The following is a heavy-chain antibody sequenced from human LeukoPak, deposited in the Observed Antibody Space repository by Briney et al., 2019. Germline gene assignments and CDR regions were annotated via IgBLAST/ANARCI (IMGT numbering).Heavy chain of an antibody. CDR3: ARTAHRYYYGSGSEGGYFDY. J-gene: IGHJ4*02. CDR1: GFTFSSYA. D-gene: IGHD3-10*01. CDR2: ISYDGSNK. V-gene: IGHV3-30*04. Sequence: GGSLRLSCAASGFTFSSYAMHWVRQAPGKGLEWVAVISYDGSNKYYADSVKGRFTISRDNSKNTLYLQMNSLRAEDTAVYHCARTAHRYYYGSGSEGGYFDYWGQGTLVTVSS.